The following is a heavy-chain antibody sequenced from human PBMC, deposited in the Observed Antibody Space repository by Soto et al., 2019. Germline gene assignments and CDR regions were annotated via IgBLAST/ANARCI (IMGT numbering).Heavy chain of an antibody. J-gene: IGHJ4*02. Sequence: HGESLKISCKGSGYRFTSYWIGCVRQMPGKGLEWMGIIYPGDSDTRYSPSFQGQVTISADKSISTAYLQWSSLRPSDTAMYYCARPFDGSGWYDYWGQGTMVTVSS. D-gene: IGHD6-19*01. CDR1: GYRFTSYW. CDR3: ARPFDGSGWYDY. V-gene: IGHV5-51*01. CDR2: IYPGDSDT.